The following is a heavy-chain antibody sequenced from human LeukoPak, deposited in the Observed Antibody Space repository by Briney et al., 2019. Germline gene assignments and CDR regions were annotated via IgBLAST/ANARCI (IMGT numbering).Heavy chain of an antibody. CDR2: IYYSGST. J-gene: IGHJ4*02. D-gene: IGHD1-14*01. V-gene: IGHV4-39*01. Sequence: SETLSLTCTVSGGSISSSSYYWGWIRQPPGKGLEWIGSIYYSGSTYYNPSLKSRVTISVDTSKNQFSLKLSSVTAADTAVYYCANRRKGYYFDYWGQGTLVTVPS. CDR3: ANRRKGYYFDY. CDR1: GGSISSSSYY.